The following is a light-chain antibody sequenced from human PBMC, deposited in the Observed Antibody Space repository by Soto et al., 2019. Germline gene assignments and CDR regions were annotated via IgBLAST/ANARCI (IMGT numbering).Light chain of an antibody. V-gene: IGLV2-14*01. Sequence: QSALTQPASVSGSPGQSISISCTGSSSDVGAYNYVAWYQQKPGKAPKLLIYEVDNRPSGISHRFSGSKSGNTASLTISGLQTADEADYYCSSYTVINTAVFGGGTKLTVL. J-gene: IGLJ3*02. CDR2: EVD. CDR3: SSYTVINTAV. CDR1: SSDVGAYNY.